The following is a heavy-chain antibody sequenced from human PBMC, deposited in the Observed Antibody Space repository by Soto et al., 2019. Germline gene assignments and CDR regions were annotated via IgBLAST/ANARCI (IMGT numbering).Heavy chain of an antibody. CDR3: ARSYDYGSGSELTVFDY. CDR1: GGSISSSSYY. Sequence: PSETLSLTCTVSGGSISSSSYYWGWIRQPPGKGLEWIGSIYYSGSTYYNPSLKSRVTISVGTSKNQFSLKLSSVTAADTAVYYCARSYDYGSGSELTVFDYWGQGTLVTVSS. D-gene: IGHD3-10*01. CDR2: IYYSGST. V-gene: IGHV4-39*01. J-gene: IGHJ4*02.